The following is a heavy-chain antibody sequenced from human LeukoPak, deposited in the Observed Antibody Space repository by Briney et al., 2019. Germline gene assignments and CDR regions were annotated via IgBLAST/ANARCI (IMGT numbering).Heavy chain of an antibody. V-gene: IGHV3-7*03. Sequence: GGSLRLSCAASGFTLSSYWMIWVRQAPGKGLEWVANIKQDGSEISYVDSVKGRFTISRDDAKNSLYLQMNSLRAEDTAVYYCVRGNPFGGYWGQGTLVTVSS. J-gene: IGHJ4*02. D-gene: IGHD2-15*01. CDR2: IKQDGSEI. CDR1: GFTLSSYW. CDR3: VRGNPFGGY.